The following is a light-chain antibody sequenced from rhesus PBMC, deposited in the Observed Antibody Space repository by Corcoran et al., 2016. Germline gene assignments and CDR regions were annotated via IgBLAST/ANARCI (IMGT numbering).Light chain of an antibody. V-gene: IGKV1-38*01. Sequence: DIQLTQSPSSLSASVGDRVTITCRASQDISKFFAWYQQKPGKATKLLIYDASNLQSGVPARFSGSGPGTDFTLTISSLQPEDFAVYYCQQRKTYPLTFGGGTKVEIK. J-gene: IGKJ4*01. CDR2: DAS. CDR3: QQRKTYPLT. CDR1: QDISKF.